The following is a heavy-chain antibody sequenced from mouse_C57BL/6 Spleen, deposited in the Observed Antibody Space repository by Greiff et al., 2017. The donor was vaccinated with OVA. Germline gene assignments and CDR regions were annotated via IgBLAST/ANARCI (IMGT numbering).Heavy chain of an antibody. CDR1: GFTFSSYA. Sequence: EVKVVESGEGLVKPGGSLKLSCAASGFTFSSYAMSWVRQTPEKRLEWVAYISSGGDYIYYADTVKGRFTISRDNARNTLYLQMSSLKSEDTAMYYCTIYYGSSYPSWFAYWGQGTLVTVSA. V-gene: IGHV5-9-1*02. J-gene: IGHJ3*01. CDR2: ISSGGDYI. CDR3: TIYYGSSYPSWFAY. D-gene: IGHD1-1*01.